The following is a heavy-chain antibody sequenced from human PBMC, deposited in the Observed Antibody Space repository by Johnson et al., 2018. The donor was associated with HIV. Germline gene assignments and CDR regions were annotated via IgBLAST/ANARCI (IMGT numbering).Heavy chain of an antibody. J-gene: IGHJ3*02. CDR2: IWYDGSNK. CDR3: ARVLAFDI. CDR1: GFTFNYYG. V-gene: IGHV3-33*01. Sequence: QVQLVESGGGVVQPGRALRLSCAASGFTFNYYGMHWVRQAPGKGLEWVAVIWYDGSNKYYVDSVKGRFTISRDNSKNTLYLQMNSLRAEDTAVYYCARVLAFDIWGQGTMVTVSS.